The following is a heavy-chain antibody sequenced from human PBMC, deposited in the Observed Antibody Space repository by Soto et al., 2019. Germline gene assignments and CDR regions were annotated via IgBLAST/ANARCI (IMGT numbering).Heavy chain of an antibody. CDR3: AEAGGFHYYYYGMDV. Sequence: EVQLLESGGGLVQPGGSLRLSCAASGFTFSSYAMSWVRQAPGKGLEWVSAISGSGGSTYYADSVKGRFTISRDNSKNTLYLQMNSLRAEDTAVYYCAEAGGFHYYYYGMDVWGQGTTVTVSS. CDR2: ISGSGGST. J-gene: IGHJ6*02. V-gene: IGHV3-23*01. D-gene: IGHD3-16*01. CDR1: GFTFSSYA.